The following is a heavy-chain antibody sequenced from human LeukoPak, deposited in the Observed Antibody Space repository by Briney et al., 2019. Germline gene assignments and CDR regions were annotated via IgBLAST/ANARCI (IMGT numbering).Heavy chain of an antibody. CDR2: FDPEDGET. CDR1: GYTLTELS. J-gene: IGHJ4*02. CDR3: ATVLRYSSSWYSFDY. V-gene: IGHV1-24*01. Sequence: ASVKVSCKVSGYTLTELSMHWVRQAPGKGLEWMGGFDPEDGETIYAQKFQGRVTMTEDTSTDTAYMELSSLGSEDTAVYYCATVLRYSSSWYSFDYWGQGTLVTVSS. D-gene: IGHD6-13*01.